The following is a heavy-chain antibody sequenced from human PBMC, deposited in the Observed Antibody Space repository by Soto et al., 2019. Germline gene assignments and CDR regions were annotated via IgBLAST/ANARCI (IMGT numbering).Heavy chain of an antibody. V-gene: IGHV2-70*01. CDR3: TRSTNWNYAYYFDY. Sequence: SGPTLVNPKHTLILTCAFSGFSLSRKGMSVSWIRQPPGKSLEFLSLIDWEEEKFSSPSLRTRLTVSKDTSKSQVVLTLTNVEPVDKAKYYCTRSTNWNYAYYFDYWGQGTLVTVSS. CDR2: IDWEEEK. D-gene: IGHD1-7*01. CDR1: GFSLSRKGMS. J-gene: IGHJ4*02.